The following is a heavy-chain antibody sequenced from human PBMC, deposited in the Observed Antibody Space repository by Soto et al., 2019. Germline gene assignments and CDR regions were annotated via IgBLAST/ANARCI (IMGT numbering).Heavy chain of an antibody. CDR3: ARTFDYYGMDV. CDR1: GYSIGSGYY. V-gene: IGHV4-38-2*01. Sequence: PSETLSLTCAVCGYSIGSGYYWAWIRQSPGKGLEWIGSIYHAGSAYYNPSLNGRVALSMDTSKNHFSLKLTSVTAADTAVYYCARTFDYYGMDVWGQGTTVTVSS. CDR2: IYHAGSA. J-gene: IGHJ6*02.